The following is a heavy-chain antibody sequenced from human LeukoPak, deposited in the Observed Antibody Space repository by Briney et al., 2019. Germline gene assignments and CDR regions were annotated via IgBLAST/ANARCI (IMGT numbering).Heavy chain of an antibody. CDR1: GYSFTSHD. D-gene: IGHD6-13*01. CDR3: ARGYSSSWYYFDY. V-gene: IGHV1-3*01. J-gene: IGHJ4*02. Sequence: ASVKVSCKASGYSFTSHDISWVRQAPGQGLEWMGWINAGNGNTKYSQKFQGRVTITRDTSASTAYMELSSLRSEDTAVYYCARGYSSSWYYFDYWGQGTLVTVSS. CDR2: INAGNGNT.